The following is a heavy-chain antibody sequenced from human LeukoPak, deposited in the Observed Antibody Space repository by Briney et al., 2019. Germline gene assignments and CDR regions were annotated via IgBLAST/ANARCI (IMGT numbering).Heavy chain of an antibody. Sequence: GGSLRLSCAASGFTFSSYEMNWVRQAPGKGLEWVSYISSSGSTIYYADSVKGRFTISRDDDKNSLSLQMTSLRVEDTAIYYCARGGLGYGDSLCFDYWGQGILVTVSS. D-gene: IGHD4-17*01. J-gene: IGHJ4*02. CDR1: GFTFSSYE. CDR2: ISSSGSTI. V-gene: IGHV3-48*03. CDR3: ARGGLGYGDSLCFDY.